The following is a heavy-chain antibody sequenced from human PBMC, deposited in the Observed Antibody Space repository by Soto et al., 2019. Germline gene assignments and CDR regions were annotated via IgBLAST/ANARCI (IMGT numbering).Heavy chain of an antibody. CDR3: ARGPSADKIDY. D-gene: IGHD3-3*01. J-gene: IGHJ4*02. CDR1: GGSISSGGYF. CDR2: IYNSGST. V-gene: IGHV4-30-4*02. Sequence: ASDTLSVTWTVSGGSISSGGYFWSWIRQSPGKGLEWIGHIYNSGSTYSNPSLKSRTAISVDTSRNQFSLRLTSVTAADTAVYYCARGPSADKIDYWGQGTLVTVSS.